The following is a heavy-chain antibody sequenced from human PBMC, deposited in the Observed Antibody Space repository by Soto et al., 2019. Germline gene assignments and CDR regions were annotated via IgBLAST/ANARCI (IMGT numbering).Heavy chain of an antibody. V-gene: IGHV3-23*01. CDR1: GVTFSSYA. CDR3: AKYFPSVDFYATRNCLFHS. D-gene: IGHD1-26*01. CDR2: ITDNGGQI. J-gene: IGHJ5*02. Sequence: PGGTLRLSCAATGVTFSSYAMSWVRQAPGKGQEWVSGITDNGGQIFYADSVKGRFTISRDNSDNTLFLQMTSLRAEDTAVYYCAKYFPSVDFYATRNCLFHSWRQGPLVTVPP.